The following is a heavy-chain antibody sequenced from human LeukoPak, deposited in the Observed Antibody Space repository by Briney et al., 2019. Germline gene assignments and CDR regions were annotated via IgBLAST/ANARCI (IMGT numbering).Heavy chain of an antibody. CDR2: ITGSGGST. J-gene: IGHJ4*02. CDR1: GFTFSSYA. CDR3: AKQLLLWGTAMVATSNVLDY. V-gene: IGHV3-23*01. D-gene: IGHD5-18*01. Sequence: GGCLRLSCAASGFTFSSYAMSWVRQAPGKGLEWVSAITGSGGSTYYADSVKGRFTISRDNSKNTLYLQMNSLRAEDTAVYYCAKQLLLWGTAMVATSNVLDYWGQGTLVTVSS.